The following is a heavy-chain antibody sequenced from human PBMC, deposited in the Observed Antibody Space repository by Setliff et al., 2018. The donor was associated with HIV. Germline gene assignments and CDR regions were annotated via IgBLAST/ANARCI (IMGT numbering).Heavy chain of an antibody. V-gene: IGHV1-24*01. Sequence: ASVKVSCKVSGHTLPELSMHWVRQAPGKGLEWMGGFDPEDAETIYAQNFQGRVTMTEDTSTDTAYMELSSLRSEDTAFYYCTTDGSYDILTGPTPRAFDIWGQGTMVTVSS. J-gene: IGHJ3*02. CDR1: GHTLPELS. D-gene: IGHD3-9*01. CDR3: TTDGSYDILTGPTPRAFDI. CDR2: FDPEDAET.